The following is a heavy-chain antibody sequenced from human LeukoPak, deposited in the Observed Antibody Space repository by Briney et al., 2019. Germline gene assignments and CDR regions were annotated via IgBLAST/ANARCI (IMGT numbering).Heavy chain of an antibody. CDR2: IKLDVSET. Sequence: PGGSLRLSCAASGFTFSSYWMTWVRQAPGKGLEWVASIKLDVSETYYVDSVRGRFTISRDNTKNSLYLQMNSLRAEDTAVYYCARAGIGGYCSSTSCSPGFDYWGQGTLVTVSS. V-gene: IGHV3-7*03. CDR1: GFTFSSYW. CDR3: ARAGIGGYCSSTSCSPGFDY. D-gene: IGHD2-2*01. J-gene: IGHJ4*02.